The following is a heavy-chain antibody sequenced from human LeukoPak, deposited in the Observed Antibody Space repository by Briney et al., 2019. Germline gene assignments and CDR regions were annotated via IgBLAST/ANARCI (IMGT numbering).Heavy chain of an antibody. CDR2: INPNSGGT. CDR1: GGTFSSYA. J-gene: IGHJ4*02. D-gene: IGHD2-15*01. Sequence: ASVKVSCKASGGTFSSYAISWVRQAPGQGLEWMGWINPNSGGTDCAQRLQGRVTMTRDTSITMLYMEMSSLTPDDTAVYYCARAGYCSDGKCYTFDYWGQGTLVTVSS. V-gene: IGHV1-2*02. CDR3: ARAGYCSDGKCYTFDY.